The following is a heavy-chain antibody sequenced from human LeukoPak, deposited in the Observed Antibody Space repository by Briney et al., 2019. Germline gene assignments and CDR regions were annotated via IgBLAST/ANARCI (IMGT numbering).Heavy chain of an antibody. CDR2: INPSGGST. Sequence: RASVKVSCKASGYTFTSYYMHWVRQAPGQGLEWMGIINPSGGSTSYAQKFQGRVTMTRDMSTSTVYMELSSLRSEDTAVYYCARDRPAIVVAPAAIGYMDVWGKGTTVTVSS. CDR1: GYTFTSYY. V-gene: IGHV1-46*01. CDR3: ARDRPAIVVAPAAIGYMDV. D-gene: IGHD2-2*01. J-gene: IGHJ6*03.